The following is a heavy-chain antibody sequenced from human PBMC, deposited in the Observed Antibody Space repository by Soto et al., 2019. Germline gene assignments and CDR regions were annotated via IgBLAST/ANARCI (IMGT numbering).Heavy chain of an antibody. CDR1: GGSFSDFA. V-gene: IGHV1-69*12. Sequence: QVQLVQSGAEVKKPGSSMKVSCKASGGSFSDFAFSWVRQAPGQGPEWMGGIMPLFGRPDYAQKFRDRVTITADESTSTVFVELRSLTSEDTAVYYCATWLRLAGIGNYSYGMDVWGQGTTVTVSS. D-gene: IGHD6-19*01. CDR2: IMPLFGRP. CDR3: ATWLRLAGIGNYSYGMDV. J-gene: IGHJ6*02.